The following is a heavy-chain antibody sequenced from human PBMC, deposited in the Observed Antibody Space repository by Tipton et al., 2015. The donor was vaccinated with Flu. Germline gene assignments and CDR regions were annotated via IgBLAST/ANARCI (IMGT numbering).Heavy chain of an antibody. CDR2: IFHTGST. Sequence: GLVKPSETLSLTCTVSGDSINSDYYWGWIRQPPGKGLEWIGNIFHTGSTYHNPSLKGRVALSVDRSKNQFSLKLNSVTAADTAVYYCARERRKNSGWYSFPDYWGQGILVTVSS. J-gene: IGHJ4*02. CDR1: GDSINSDYY. V-gene: IGHV4-38-2*02. CDR3: ARERRKNSGWYSFPDY. D-gene: IGHD6-19*01.